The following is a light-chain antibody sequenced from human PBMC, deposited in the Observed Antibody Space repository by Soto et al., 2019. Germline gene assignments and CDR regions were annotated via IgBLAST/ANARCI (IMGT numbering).Light chain of an antibody. CDR2: SAS. V-gene: IGKV1-27*01. Sequence: DMQMTQSPSSLSASVGDRVTITCRASQGLGNYLAWYQQKPGKAPKLLIYSASSLQSGVPSRFSGSGSGTDFTLTISGLQPEDVANYYCLTYNGPPLSLGRGTKVEI. CDR3: LTYNGPPLS. CDR1: QGLGNY. J-gene: IGKJ4*01.